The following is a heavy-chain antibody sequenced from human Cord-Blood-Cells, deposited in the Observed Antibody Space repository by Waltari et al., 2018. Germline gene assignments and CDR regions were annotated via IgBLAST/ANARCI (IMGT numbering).Heavy chain of an antibody. CDR3: AGQDIVVVPAAIGYFDY. Sequence: QLQLQASAPGLVKPSDTLSLTCTVSVGSFSSISYYWGWIRQPRGKGLEWIGSIYYSGSTYYNPSLKSRVTISVDTSKNQFSLKLSAVTAADTAVYYCAGQDIVVVPAAIGYFDYWGQGTLVTVSS. CDR2: IYYSGST. D-gene: IGHD2-2*01. J-gene: IGHJ4*02. V-gene: IGHV4-39*01. CDR1: VGSFSSISYY.